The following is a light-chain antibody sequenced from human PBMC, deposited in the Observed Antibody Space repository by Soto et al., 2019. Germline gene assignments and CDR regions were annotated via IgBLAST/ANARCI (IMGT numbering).Light chain of an antibody. J-gene: IGLJ2*01. CDR1: SSDVGLYNY. CDR3: SSYTSSSTYVV. CDR2: DVS. V-gene: IGLV2-14*01. Sequence: QSALTQPASVSGSPGQSITISCTGTSSDVGLYNYVSWYQHHPGKAPKLMIYDVSDRPSGVSNRFSGSKSGNTASLTISGLQAEDEADYYCSSYTSSSTYVVFGGGTKVTVL.